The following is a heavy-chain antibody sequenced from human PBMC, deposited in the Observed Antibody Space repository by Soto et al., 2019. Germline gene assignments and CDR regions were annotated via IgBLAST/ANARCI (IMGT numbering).Heavy chain of an antibody. CDR3: ARSHLMDV. CDR2: ISYDGSNK. CDR1: GFTFSSYA. J-gene: IGHJ6*02. V-gene: IGHV3-30-3*01. Sequence: SLRLSCAASGFTFSSYAMHWVRQAPGKGLEWVAVISYDGSNKYYADSVKGRFTISRDNSKNTLYLQMNSLRAEDTAVYYCARSHLMDVWGQGTTVTVSS.